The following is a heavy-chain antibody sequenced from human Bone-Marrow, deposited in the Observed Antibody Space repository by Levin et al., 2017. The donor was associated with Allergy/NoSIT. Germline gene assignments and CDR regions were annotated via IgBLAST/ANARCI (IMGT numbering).Heavy chain of an antibody. Sequence: GGSLRLSCAASGFTFRNYGMHWIRQAPGKGLEWVAVVSNDGGRIHYVDSVRGRFTISRDNSKNTVYLQMNSLRGEDTAVYRCAKEGNGYYRTAEYWGQGTLVTVSS. D-gene: IGHD3-3*01. J-gene: IGHJ4*02. CDR3: AKEGNGYYRTAEY. CDR1: GFTFRNYG. CDR2: VSNDGGRI. V-gene: IGHV3-30*18.